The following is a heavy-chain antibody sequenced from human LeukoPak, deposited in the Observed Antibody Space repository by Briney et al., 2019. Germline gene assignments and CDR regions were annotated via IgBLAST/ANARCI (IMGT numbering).Heavy chain of an antibody. Sequence: GGSLRLSCAASGFTFSSYAMPWVRQAPGKGLEWVAVISYDGSNKYYADSVKGRFTISRDNSKNTLYLQMNSLRAEDTAVYYCARDGAGGGGYDGYYFDYWGQGALVTVSS. CDR2: ISYDGSNK. CDR1: GFTFSSYA. V-gene: IGHV3-30-3*01. J-gene: IGHJ4*02. D-gene: IGHD5-12*01. CDR3: ARDGAGGGGYDGYYFDY.